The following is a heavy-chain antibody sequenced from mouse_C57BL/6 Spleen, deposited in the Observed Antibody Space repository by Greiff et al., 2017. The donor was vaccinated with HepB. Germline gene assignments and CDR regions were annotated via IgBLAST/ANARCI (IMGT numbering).Heavy chain of an antibody. Sequence: VQLQQPGAELVKPGASVKVSCKASGYTFTSYWMHWVKQRPGQGLEWIGRIHPSDSDTNYNQKFKGKATLTVDKSSSTAYMQLSSLTSEDSAVYYCAMNPYSNYEGFDYWGQGTTLTVSS. CDR1: GYTFTSYW. D-gene: IGHD2-5*01. V-gene: IGHV1-74*01. CDR3: AMNPYSNYEGFDY. CDR2: IHPSDSDT. J-gene: IGHJ2*01.